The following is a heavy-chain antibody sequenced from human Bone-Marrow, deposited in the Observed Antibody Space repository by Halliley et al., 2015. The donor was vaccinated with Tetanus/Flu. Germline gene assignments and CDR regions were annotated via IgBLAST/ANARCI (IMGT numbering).Heavy chain of an antibody. D-gene: IGHD3-9*01. CDR3: ARLDLMIGYYNLAQ. CDR1: GYTFSTYW. Sequence: QLVQSGVEVRRPGESLTISCVASGYTFSTYWIAWVRQMPGKGLELMGIIYPGDSDTSYSPSFQGQVTISADKSIRTAYLQWSSLKASDTAMYYCARLDLMIGYYNLAQWGQGTLVTVSS. V-gene: IGHV5-51*03. CDR2: IYPGDSDT. J-gene: IGHJ4*02.